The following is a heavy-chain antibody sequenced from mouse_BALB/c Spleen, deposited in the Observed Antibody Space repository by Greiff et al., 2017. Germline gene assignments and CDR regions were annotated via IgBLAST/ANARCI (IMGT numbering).Heavy chain of an antibody. Sequence: VQLQQSGAELAKPGASVKMSCKASGYTFTSYWMHWVKQRPGQGLEWIGYINPSTGYTEYNQKFKDKATLTADKSSSTAYMQLSSLTSEDSAVYYCARRDYRYSPFAYWGQGTLVTVSA. D-gene: IGHD2-14*01. V-gene: IGHV1-7*01. CDR3: ARRDYRYSPFAY. J-gene: IGHJ3*01. CDR1: GYTFTSYW. CDR2: INPSTGYT.